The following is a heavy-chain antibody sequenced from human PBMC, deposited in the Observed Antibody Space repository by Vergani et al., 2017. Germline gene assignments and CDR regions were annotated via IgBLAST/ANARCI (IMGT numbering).Heavy chain of an antibody. CDR1: GFTFSSYG. D-gene: IGHD4-17*01. Sequence: QVQLVESGGGVVQPGRSLRLSCAASGFTFSSYGMHWVRQAPGKGLEWVAVIWYDGSNKYYADSVKGRFTISRDNSKNTLYLQMNSLRAEDTAVYYCAREPMTTVTIMDYWGQGTLVTGSS. J-gene: IGHJ4*02. V-gene: IGHV3-33*01. CDR2: IWYDGSNK. CDR3: AREPMTTVTIMDY.